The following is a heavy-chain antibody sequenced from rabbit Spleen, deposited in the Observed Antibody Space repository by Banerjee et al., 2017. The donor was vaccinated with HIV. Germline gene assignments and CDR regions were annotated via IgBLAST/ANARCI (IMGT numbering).Heavy chain of an antibody. D-gene: IGHD6-1*01. CDR1: RFDFSTYS. CDR2: IYTGGSGGI. Sequence: QEQLEESGGGLVQPGGSLKLSCKASRFDFSTYSMSWVRQAPGKGLEWIGCIYTGGSGGIYYASWAKGRFTISKTSSTTVTLQMTSLTAADTATYFCARARYIRGGFGATYPTYFNLWGPGTLVTVS. V-gene: IGHV1S45*01. J-gene: IGHJ4*01. CDR3: ARARYIRGGFGATYPTYFNL.